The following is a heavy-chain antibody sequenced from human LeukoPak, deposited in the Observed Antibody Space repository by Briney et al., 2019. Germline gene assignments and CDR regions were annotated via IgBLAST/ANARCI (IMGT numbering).Heavy chain of an antibody. V-gene: IGHV4-59*01. Sequence: PSETLSLTCTVSGGSISSYYWSWIRQPPGKGLEWIGYIYYGGSTNYNPSLKSRVTISVDTSKNQFSLKLSSVTAADTAVYYCARGSRTVPFDYWGQGTLVTVSS. CDR2: IYYGGST. CDR3: ARGSRTVPFDY. CDR1: GGSISSYY. J-gene: IGHJ4*02. D-gene: IGHD4-17*01.